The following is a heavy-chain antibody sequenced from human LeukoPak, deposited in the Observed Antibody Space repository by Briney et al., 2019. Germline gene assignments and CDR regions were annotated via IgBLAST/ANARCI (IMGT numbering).Heavy chain of an antibody. CDR2: IDYSGST. J-gene: IGHJ5*02. V-gene: IGHV4-59*01. Sequence: SETLSLTCTVSGGSISSYYWSWIRQPPGKGLEWIGHIDYSGSTNYHPSLKSRVIISVDTSKKQFSLKLNSVTAADTAVYYCSRRSSGADKWFDPWGQGTLVTVSS. CDR3: SRRSSGADKWFDP. CDR1: GGSISSYY. D-gene: IGHD3-10*01.